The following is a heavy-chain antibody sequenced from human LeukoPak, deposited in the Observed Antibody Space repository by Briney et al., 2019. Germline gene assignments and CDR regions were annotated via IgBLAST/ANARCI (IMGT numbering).Heavy chain of an antibody. Sequence: ASVKVSCKASGYTFTGYYMHWVRQAPGQGLEWMGWINPNSGGTNYVQKFQGRVTMTRDTSISTAYMELSRLTSDDTAVYYCAREETGEGVDYWGQGTLVTVSS. V-gene: IGHV1-2*02. CDR1: GYTFTGYY. D-gene: IGHD7-27*01. CDR3: AREETGEGVDY. CDR2: INPNSGGT. J-gene: IGHJ4*02.